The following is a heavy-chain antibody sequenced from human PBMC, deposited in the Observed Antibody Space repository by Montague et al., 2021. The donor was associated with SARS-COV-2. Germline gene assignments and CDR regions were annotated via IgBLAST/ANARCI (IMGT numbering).Heavy chain of an antibody. CDR3: ARDFDY. Sequence: SETLSLTCTVSGGSISSYYWSWIWQPPGKGLEWIGNMYYSGSTNYNPSLKSRVTLSVDTSKNQYSLKLSSVTAADTAVYYCARDFDYWGQGTLVTVSS. V-gene: IGHV4-59*13. CDR1: GGSISSYY. CDR2: MYYSGST. J-gene: IGHJ4*02.